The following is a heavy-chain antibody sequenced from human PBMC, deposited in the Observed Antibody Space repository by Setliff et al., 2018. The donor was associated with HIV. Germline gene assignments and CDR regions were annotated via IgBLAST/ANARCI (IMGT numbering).Heavy chain of an antibody. J-gene: IGHJ5*02. CDR1: GFTFSSYA. V-gene: IGHV3-23*01. CDR3: ARGSIAGLADQ. D-gene: IGHD2-21*01. Sequence: GGSLRLSCAASGFTFSSYAMSWVRQVPGKGLYWVSSVNGNGRNRFYADSVKGRFSLSRDNSKNTLFLELNSLRAEDTAVYSCARGSIAGLADQWGQGTLVTVSS. CDR2: VNGNGRNR.